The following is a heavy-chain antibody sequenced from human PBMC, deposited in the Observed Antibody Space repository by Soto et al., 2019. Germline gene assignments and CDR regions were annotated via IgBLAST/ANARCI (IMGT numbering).Heavy chain of an antibody. CDR1: GFPFSDYG. D-gene: IGHD1-26*01. V-gene: IGHV3-30*18. CDR2: ISHEGGTQ. Sequence: QVQLAESGGGVVQPGGSLRLSCAASGFPFSDYGIDWIRQAPGKGLEWVAVISHEGGTQYYADSVRGRFTVSRDNYKNLVYLQMDSLRPEDTAVYFCAKEGSPKVSRWDDYLGQGTLVTVSS. J-gene: IGHJ4*02. CDR3: AKEGSPKVSRWDDY.